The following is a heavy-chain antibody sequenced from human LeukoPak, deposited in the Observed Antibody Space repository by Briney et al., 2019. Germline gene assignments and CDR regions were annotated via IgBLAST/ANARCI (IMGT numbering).Heavy chain of an antibody. CDR1: GYTFTSYD. CDR3: ARRGTEIYDAFDI. Sequence: ASVKVSCKASGYTFTSYDINWVREATGQGLEWMGWMNPNSGNTGYAQKFQGRVTMTRNTSISTAYMELSSLRSEDTAVYYCARRGTEIYDAFDIWGQGTMVTVSS. CDR2: MNPNSGNT. D-gene: IGHD1-1*01. J-gene: IGHJ3*02. V-gene: IGHV1-8*01.